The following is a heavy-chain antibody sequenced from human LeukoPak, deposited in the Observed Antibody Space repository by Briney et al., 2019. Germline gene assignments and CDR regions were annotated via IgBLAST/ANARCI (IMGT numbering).Heavy chain of an antibody. J-gene: IGHJ3*02. V-gene: IGHV5-51*01. Sequence: GESLKISCKGSGYSFTTFWIGWVRQMPGKGLEWMGIIYPGDSESRYSPSFQGQVTISADKSISTAYLQWSSLQASDTAMYYCARHYNSGRVFSHAFDIWGQGTMVTVSS. CDR2: IYPGDSES. CDR1: GYSFTTFW. D-gene: IGHD6-19*01. CDR3: ARHYNSGRVFSHAFDI.